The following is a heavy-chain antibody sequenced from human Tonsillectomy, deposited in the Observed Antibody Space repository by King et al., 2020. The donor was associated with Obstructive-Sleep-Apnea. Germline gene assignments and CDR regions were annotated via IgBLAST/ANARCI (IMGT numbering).Heavy chain of an antibody. CDR2: IKSKTDGGTT. CDR3: TTDGWGVPSINDAFDI. J-gene: IGHJ3*02. V-gene: IGHV3-15*01. Sequence: QLVQSGGGLVKPGGSLRLSCAASGFTFNNAWLSWVRQAPGKGLEWVGRIKSKTDGGTTDYAAPVKGGFTISRDDSKNTLYLQMNSLKTEDTAMYYCTTDGWGVPSINDAFDIWGQGAMVTVSS. D-gene: IGHD2-2*01. CDR1: GFTFNNAW.